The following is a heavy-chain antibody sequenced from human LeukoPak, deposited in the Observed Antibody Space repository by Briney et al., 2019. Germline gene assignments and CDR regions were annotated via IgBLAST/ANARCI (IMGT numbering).Heavy chain of an antibody. CDR1: GYTFTGYY. Sequence: ASVKVSCKASGYTFTGYYMHWVRQAPGQGLEWMGWINPNSGGTNYAQKLQGRVTMTTDTSTSTAYMELRSLRSDDTAVYYCARWAGPINQYYDKEGDAFDIWGQGTMVTVSS. V-gene: IGHV1-2*02. CDR3: ARWAGPINQYYDKEGDAFDI. CDR2: INPNSGGT. D-gene: IGHD3-9*01. J-gene: IGHJ3*02.